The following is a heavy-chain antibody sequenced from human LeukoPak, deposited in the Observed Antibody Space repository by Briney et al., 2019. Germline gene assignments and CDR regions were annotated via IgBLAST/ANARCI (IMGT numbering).Heavy chain of an antibody. CDR1: GFTFNIYS. J-gene: IGHJ2*01. V-gene: IGHV3-23*01. CDR3: AKSPTYYYDTSGKRYFDL. Sequence: GGSLRLSCAASGFTFNIYSMDWVRQTPGKGLEWVSGISGSGDSTYYADSVKGRFTISRDNSERTLYLQMNSLRAEDTAVHYCAKSPTYYYDTSGKRYFDLWGRGTLVTVSS. D-gene: IGHD3-22*01. CDR2: ISGSGDST.